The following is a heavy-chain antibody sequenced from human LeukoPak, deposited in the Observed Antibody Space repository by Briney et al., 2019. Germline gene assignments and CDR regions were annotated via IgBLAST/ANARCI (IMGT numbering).Heavy chain of an antibody. CDR2: INHSGST. J-gene: IGHJ3*02. D-gene: IGHD5-24*01. CDR3: ARDRAGDGYTDAFDI. Sequence: SETLSLTCTVSGGPISSYYWRWIRQPPAKGLEWMGEINHSGSTNYNPSLKSRVTISVDTSKNQLSLKLSSVTAAHTAVYYCARDRAGDGYTDAFDIWGQGTMVTVSS. CDR1: GGPISSYY. V-gene: IGHV4-34*01.